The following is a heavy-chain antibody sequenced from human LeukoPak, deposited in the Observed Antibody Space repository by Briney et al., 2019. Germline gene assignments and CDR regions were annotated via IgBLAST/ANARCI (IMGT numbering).Heavy chain of an antibody. CDR2: INPSGGST. CDR3: ARDFIVGATTGAFDI. J-gene: IGHJ3*02. D-gene: IGHD1-26*01. CDR1: GYTFTSYY. Sequence: ASVKVSCKASGYTFTSYYMHWVRQAPGQGLEWMGIINPSGGSTSYAQKFQGRVTMTRDMSTSTVYMELSSLRSEDTAVYYCARDFIVGATTGAFDIWGQGTMVTVSS. V-gene: IGHV1-46*01.